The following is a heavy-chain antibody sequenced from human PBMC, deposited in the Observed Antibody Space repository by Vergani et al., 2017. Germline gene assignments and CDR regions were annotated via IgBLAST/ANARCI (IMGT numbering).Heavy chain of an antibody. Sequence: QVQLVQSGAEVKKPGSSVKVSCKASGGTFSSYTISWVRQAPGQGLEWMGRIIPILGIANYAQKFQGRVTITADKSTCTAYMELSSLRSEDTAVYYCARFNGLGYCSSTSCYNWFDPWGQGTLVTVSS. J-gene: IGHJ5*02. V-gene: IGHV1-69*02. CDR3: ARFNGLGYCSSTSCYNWFDP. CDR2: IIPILGIA. CDR1: GGTFSSYT. D-gene: IGHD2-2*01.